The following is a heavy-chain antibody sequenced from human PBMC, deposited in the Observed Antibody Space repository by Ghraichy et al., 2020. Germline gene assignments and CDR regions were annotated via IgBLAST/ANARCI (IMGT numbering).Heavy chain of an antibody. D-gene: IGHD3-10*01. Sequence: ASVKVSCKASGYTFTSYGFSWVRQAPGQGLEWMGWISAYNGNTNYAQKLQGRVTMTTDTSTSTAYMELRSLRSDDTAVYYCAKSEPRGFGFDFDYWGQGTLVTVSS. V-gene: IGHV1-18*04. CDR1: GYTFTSYG. CDR2: ISAYNGNT. J-gene: IGHJ4*02. CDR3: AKSEPRGFGFDFDY.